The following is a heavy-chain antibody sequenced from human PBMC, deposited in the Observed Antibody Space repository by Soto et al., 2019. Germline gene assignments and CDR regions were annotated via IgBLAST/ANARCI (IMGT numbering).Heavy chain of an antibody. CDR3: YTESSGY. V-gene: IGHV4-34*01. D-gene: IGHD2-8*01. Sequence: SETLSLTCAVYCGSFRGYYWSWIRQPPGKGLEWIGEINHSGSTNYNPSLKSRVTMSVDTSKNQFSLKTEDTAVYYCTALWYYTESSGYWGQGTLVTVSS. CDR2: INHSGST. CDR1: CGSFRGYY. J-gene: IGHJ4*02.